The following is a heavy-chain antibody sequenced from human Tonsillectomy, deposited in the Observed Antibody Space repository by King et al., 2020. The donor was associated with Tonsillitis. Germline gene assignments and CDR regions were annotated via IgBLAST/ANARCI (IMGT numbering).Heavy chain of an antibody. V-gene: IGHV4-59*01. CDR2: IYGSGST. CDR1: GDFSNTYY. CDR3: ARAGNGGMDV. D-gene: IGHD3-16*01. J-gene: IGHJ6*02. Sequence: VQLQESGPGLVKPSETLSLICTVSGDFSNTYYWSWIRQPPGKGLEWIGYIYGSGSTIYNPSLKSRLTISLDTSKNQFSLNLSSVTAADTAVYFCARAGNGGMDVWGQGTTVIVSS.